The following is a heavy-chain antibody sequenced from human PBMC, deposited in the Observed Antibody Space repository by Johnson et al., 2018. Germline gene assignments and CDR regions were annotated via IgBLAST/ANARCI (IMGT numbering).Heavy chain of an antibody. Sequence: QVQLVESGGGLVKPGGSLRLSCAASGFTFSDYYMSWIHQAPGKGLEWVSYISSSGSTIYYADSVKGRFTIPRDNAKNSLYLQMTSPRAEDTAWYYCARDGEVGGAFDIWGQGTMVTVSS. V-gene: IGHV3-11*01. CDR1: GFTFSDYY. CDR3: ARDGEVGGAFDI. CDR2: ISSSGSTI. J-gene: IGHJ3*02. D-gene: IGHD2-2*01.